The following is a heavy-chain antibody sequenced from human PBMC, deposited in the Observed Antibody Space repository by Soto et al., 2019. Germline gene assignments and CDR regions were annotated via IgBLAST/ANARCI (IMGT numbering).Heavy chain of an antibody. CDR1: GYSFTRYC. CDR3: GRQRVGDGSHDAFDI. D-gene: IGHD3-3*01. Sequence: VESLNISCEVSGYSFTRYCIGWVPQMHGKGLEWMGIIYPGDSDTRYSPSFQGQVTISADKSISTAYLKWSSLKAADTGMYYCGRQRVGDGSHDAFDIWGKGTMVTVSS. J-gene: IGHJ3*02. V-gene: IGHV5-51*01. CDR2: IYPGDSDT.